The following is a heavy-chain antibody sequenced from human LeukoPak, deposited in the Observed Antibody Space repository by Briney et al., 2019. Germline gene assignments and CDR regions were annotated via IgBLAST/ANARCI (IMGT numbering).Heavy chain of an antibody. Sequence: ASVKVSCKASGYTFTRNAMHWVRQALGQRLEWMGWINPDNGDTKYSQKFQDRVTITRDTSATTVYMELSSLRSEDTTVYYCARDPGSSWYTFDYWGQGTLVTVSS. J-gene: IGHJ4*02. CDR1: GYTFTRNA. D-gene: IGHD6-13*01. V-gene: IGHV1-3*01. CDR2: INPDNGDT. CDR3: ARDPGSSWYTFDY.